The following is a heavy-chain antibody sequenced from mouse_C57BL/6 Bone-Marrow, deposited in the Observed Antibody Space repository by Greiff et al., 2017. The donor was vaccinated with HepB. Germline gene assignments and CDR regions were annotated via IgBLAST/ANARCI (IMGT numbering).Heavy chain of an antibody. CDR3: ARSTGSWFAY. CDR2: IYPRSGNT. D-gene: IGHD4-1*01. J-gene: IGHJ3*01. CDR1: GYTFTSYG. Sequence: QVQLQQSGAELARPGASVKLSCKASGYTFTSYGISWVKQRTGQGLEWIGEIYPRSGNTYYNEKLKGKATLTADKSSSTAYMELLSLTSEDSAVYFCARSTGSWFAYWGQGTLVTVAA. V-gene: IGHV1-81*01.